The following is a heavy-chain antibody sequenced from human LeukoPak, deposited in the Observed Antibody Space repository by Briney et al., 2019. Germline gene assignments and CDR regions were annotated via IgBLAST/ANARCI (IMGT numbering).Heavy chain of an antibody. Sequence: SETLSHTCTVSGGSITGYYWSWVRQPPGKGLEWIGFICNSGSTNYNPSLKSRVTISIDTSKNQFSLKLSSVTAADTALYYCTRAYSSSWHPPDYWGQGTLVTVSS. CDR1: GGSITGYY. V-gene: IGHV4-59*01. CDR2: ICNSGST. CDR3: TRAYSSSWHPPDY. J-gene: IGHJ4*02. D-gene: IGHD2-2*01.